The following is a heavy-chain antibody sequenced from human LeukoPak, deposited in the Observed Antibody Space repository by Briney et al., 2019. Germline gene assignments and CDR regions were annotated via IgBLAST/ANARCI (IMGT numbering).Heavy chain of an antibody. D-gene: IGHD6-19*01. V-gene: IGHV1-18*01. Sequence: ASVKVSCKVSGYTFTSYGISWVRQAPGQGLEWMGWISAYNGNTNYAQKLQGRVTMTTDTSTSTAYMELRSLRSDDTAVYYCARDLKRLTSGWITAAAGDYWGQGTLVTVSS. CDR3: ARDLKRLTSGWITAAAGDY. CDR2: ISAYNGNT. CDR1: GYTFTSYG. J-gene: IGHJ4*02.